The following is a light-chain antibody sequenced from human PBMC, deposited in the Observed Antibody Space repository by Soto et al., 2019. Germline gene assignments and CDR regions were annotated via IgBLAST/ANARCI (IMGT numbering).Light chain of an antibody. Sequence: EIVLTQSPATLSLSPGERATLSCRASQSVSESLAWYQQKPGQAPRLLIYDVSYRATGIPVRFSGSGSGTDFTLTISSLEPEDFAVYYCQQYNNWPPITFGQGTKVDIK. CDR2: DVS. V-gene: IGKV3-11*01. CDR3: QQYNNWPPIT. J-gene: IGKJ1*01. CDR1: QSVSES.